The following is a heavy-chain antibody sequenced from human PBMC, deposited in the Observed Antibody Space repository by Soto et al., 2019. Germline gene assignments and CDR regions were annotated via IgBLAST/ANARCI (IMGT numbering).Heavy chain of an antibody. CDR3: ATALDGVVAVAGPSTAEYFQH. J-gene: IGHJ1*01. V-gene: IGHV1-24*01. Sequence: QVQLVQSGAEVKKPGASVKVSCKVSGYTLTELSMHWVRQAPGKGLEWMGGFDPEDGETIYAQKFQGRVTMTEDTSTDTAYMELSSLRSEDTAVYYCATALDGVVAVAGPSTAEYFQHWGQGTLVTVSS. D-gene: IGHD6-19*01. CDR2: FDPEDGET. CDR1: GYTLTELS.